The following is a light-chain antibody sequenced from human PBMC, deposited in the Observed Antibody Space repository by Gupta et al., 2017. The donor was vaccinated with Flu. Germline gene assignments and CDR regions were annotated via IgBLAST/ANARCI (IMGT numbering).Light chain of an antibody. V-gene: IGKV3-15*01. CDR3: HQYNNWYT. CDR2: GVS. Sequence: SPATLSVSPGERATLSCRASQNVGSDLAWYQLKPGQAPRLLIYGVSTRATGIPARFSGSGSGTEFTLTISSLQSEDFAVYYCHQYNNWYTFGQGTKLEIK. J-gene: IGKJ2*01. CDR1: QNVGSD.